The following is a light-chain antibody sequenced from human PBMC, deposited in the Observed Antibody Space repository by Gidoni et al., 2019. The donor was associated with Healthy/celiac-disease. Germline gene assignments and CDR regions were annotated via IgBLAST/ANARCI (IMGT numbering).Light chain of an antibody. CDR3: QQYNNWPPWT. Sequence: EIVMTQSPATLSVSQGERATLSCRASQSVSSNLAWYQQKPGQAPRLLIYGASTRATGIPARFSGSGSGTEFPLTLSSLQSVDFAVYYCQQYNNWPPWTFXQXTKVEIK. CDR1: QSVSSN. CDR2: GAS. V-gene: IGKV3-15*01. J-gene: IGKJ1*01.